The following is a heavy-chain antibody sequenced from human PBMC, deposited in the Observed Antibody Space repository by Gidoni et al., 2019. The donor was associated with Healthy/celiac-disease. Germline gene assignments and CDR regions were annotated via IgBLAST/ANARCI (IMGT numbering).Heavy chain of an antibody. Sequence: EVQLVESGGGLVKPGGSLRLSCAASGFTFSSYSMNWVRQAPGKGLEWVSSISSSSSYIYYADSVKGRFTISRDNAKNSLYLQMNSLRAEDTAVYYCARDLLEEQQLVHPRWFDPWGQGTLVTVSS. J-gene: IGHJ5*02. V-gene: IGHV3-21*01. CDR1: GFTFSSYS. CDR3: ARDLLEEQQLVHPRWFDP. CDR2: ISSSSSYI. D-gene: IGHD6-13*01.